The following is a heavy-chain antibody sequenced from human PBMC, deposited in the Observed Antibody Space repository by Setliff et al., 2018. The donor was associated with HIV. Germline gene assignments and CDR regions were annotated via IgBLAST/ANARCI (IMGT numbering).Heavy chain of an antibody. J-gene: IGHJ5*02. Sequence: GGSLRLSCAASGFPFSDYYMSWIRQAPGKGLEWVSYISGGGRTTFDANSVKGRFTISRDNVKNTLYLQMNSLRAEDTAVYYCARPRLYGTALDLWGQGTLVTVSS. CDR3: ARPRLYGTALDL. CDR2: ISGGGRTT. D-gene: IGHD3-10*01. CDR1: GFPFSDYY. V-gene: IGHV3-11*04.